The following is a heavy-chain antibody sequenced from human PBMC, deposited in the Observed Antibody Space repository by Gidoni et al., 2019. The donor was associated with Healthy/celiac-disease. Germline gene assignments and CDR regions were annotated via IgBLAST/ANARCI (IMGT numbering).Heavy chain of an antibody. CDR1: GFTFSSYS. V-gene: IGHV3-48*01. J-gene: IGHJ6*04. D-gene: IGHD3-10*01. Sequence: EVQLVESGGGLVQPGGSLRLSCAASGFTFSSYSMNWVRQAPGKGLEWVSYISSSSSTIYYADSVKGRFTSSRDNAKNSLYLQMNSLRAEDTAVYYCARYYYGSGSPGDVWGKGTTVTVSS. CDR3: ARYYYGSGSPGDV. CDR2: ISSSSSTI.